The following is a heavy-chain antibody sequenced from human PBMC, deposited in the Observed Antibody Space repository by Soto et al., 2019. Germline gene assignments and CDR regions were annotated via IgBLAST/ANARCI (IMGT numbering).Heavy chain of an antibody. D-gene: IGHD1-1*01. CDR3: ARRAETNGWNGFGADKYYFDF. CDR2: MNPNTGNS. V-gene: IGHV1-8*02. J-gene: IGHJ4*02. Sequence: RASVKVSCKASGGTFSSYRINWVRQAPGQGLEWMGWMNPNTGNSGYAQKFQGRVTMTSDTSISTAHMELSSLRSEDTAVYYCARRAETNGWNGFGADKYYFDFWGQGTLVTVSS. CDR1: GGTFSSYR.